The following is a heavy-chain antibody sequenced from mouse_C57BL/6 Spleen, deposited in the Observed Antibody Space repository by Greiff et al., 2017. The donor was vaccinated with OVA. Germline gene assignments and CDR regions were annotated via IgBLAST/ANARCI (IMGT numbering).Heavy chain of an antibody. CDR2: IDPEDGET. D-gene: IGHD3-2*02. CDR1: GFNINDYY. CDR3: ASSSGYWFAY. J-gene: IGHJ3*01. Sequence: EVKLQQSGAELVKPGASVKLSCTASGFNINDYYMHWVKQRTEQGLEWFGRIDPEDGETKYAPKFQGKATITADTSSNTANLQLSSLTSEDTAVYYCASSSGYWFAYWGQGTLVTVSA. V-gene: IGHV14-2*01.